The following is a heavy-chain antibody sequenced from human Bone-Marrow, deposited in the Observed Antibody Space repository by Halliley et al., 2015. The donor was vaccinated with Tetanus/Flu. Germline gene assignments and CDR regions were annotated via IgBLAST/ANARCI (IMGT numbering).Heavy chain of an antibody. D-gene: IGHD4-17*01. CDR3: VSTTATGLFDY. V-gene: IGHV4-59*01. CDR2: IYYSGSP. J-gene: IGHJ4*02. Sequence: LAWIGYIYYSGSPGYNPSLKSRVTISVDTSKNQFSLKLSSVTAADTAVYYCVSTTATGLFDYWGQGTLVTVSS.